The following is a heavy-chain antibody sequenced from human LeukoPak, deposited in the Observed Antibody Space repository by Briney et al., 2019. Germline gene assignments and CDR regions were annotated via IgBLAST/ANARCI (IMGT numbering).Heavy chain of an antibody. CDR1: GGSISNYY. V-gene: IGHV4-4*07. J-gene: IGHJ4*02. CDR3: ASGYNYKNDY. CDR2: MYTSGST. D-gene: IGHD5-18*01. Sequence: PSETLSLTCTVSGGSISNYYWSWIRQPAGKGLEWIGRMYTSGSTSYNPSLKSRVTMSVDTSKNQFSLKLSSVTAADTAVYYCASGYNYKNDYWGQGTLVTVSS.